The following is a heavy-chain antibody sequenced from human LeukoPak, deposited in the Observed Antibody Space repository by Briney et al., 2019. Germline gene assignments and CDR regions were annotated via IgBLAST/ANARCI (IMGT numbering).Heavy chain of an antibody. V-gene: IGHV1-8*01. J-gene: IGHJ5*02. CDR3: ARAEETKYSGSPGRFDP. Sequence: ASVKVSCKASGYTFTSYDINWVRQATGQGLEWMGWMNPNSGNTGYAQKFQGRVTMTRDTSTSTVYMELSSLRSEDTAVYYCARAEETKYSGSPGRFDPWGQGTLVTVSS. CDR2: MNPNSGNT. D-gene: IGHD1-26*01. CDR1: GYTFTSYD.